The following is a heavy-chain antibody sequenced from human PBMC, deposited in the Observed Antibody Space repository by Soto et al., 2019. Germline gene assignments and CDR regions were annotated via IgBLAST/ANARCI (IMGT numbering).Heavy chain of an antibody. D-gene: IGHD3-22*01. CDR1: GYTFTGYY. CDR3: ARWWPYYYDSSDYGMDV. CDR2: INPNSCGT. J-gene: IGHJ6*02. Sequence: ASVKVSCKASGYTFTGYYMHWVRQAPGQGLEWMGWINPNSCGTNYAQKFQGRVTMTRDTSISTAYMELSRLRSDDTAVYYCARWWPYYYDSSDYGMDVWGQGTTVTVSS. V-gene: IGHV1-2*02.